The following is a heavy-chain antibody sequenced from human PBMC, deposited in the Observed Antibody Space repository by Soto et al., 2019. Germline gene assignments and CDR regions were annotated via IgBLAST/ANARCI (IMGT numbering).Heavy chain of an antibody. V-gene: IGHV4-31*03. J-gene: IGHJ3*02. CDR2: IYYSGST. CDR1: GGSISSGGYY. D-gene: IGHD3-10*01. CDR3: ARSRSDRVLLSAFDI. Sequence: QVQLQESGPGLVKPSQTLSLTCTVSGGSISSGGYYWSWIRQHPGKGLEWIGYIYYSGSTYYNPSLKSRVTLSVDTSKHQFSLKLSSVTAADTAVYYCARSRSDRVLLSAFDIWGQGTMVTVSA.